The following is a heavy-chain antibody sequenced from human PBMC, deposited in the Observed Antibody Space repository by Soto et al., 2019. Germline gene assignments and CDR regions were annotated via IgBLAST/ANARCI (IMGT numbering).Heavy chain of an antibody. D-gene: IGHD5-12*01. V-gene: IGHV3-30-3*01. Sequence: QVQLVESGGGVVQPGRSLRLSCAASGFTFSSYAMHWVRQAPGKGLEWVAVISYDGSNKYYADSVKGRFTISRDNSKNTLYLQMNSLRAEDTAVYYCARERRDGYNSFDYWGQGTLVTVSS. CDR2: ISYDGSNK. CDR3: ARERRDGYNSFDY. CDR1: GFTFSSYA. J-gene: IGHJ4*02.